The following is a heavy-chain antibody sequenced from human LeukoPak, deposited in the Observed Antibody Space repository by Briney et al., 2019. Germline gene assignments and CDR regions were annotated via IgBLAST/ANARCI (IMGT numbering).Heavy chain of an antibody. CDR1: GGSFSGYY. J-gene: IGHJ5*01. CDR2: INHSGST. Sequence: PSETLSLTCAVYGGSFSGYYWSWIRQPPGKGLEWIGEINHSGSTNYNPSLKSRVTISVDTSKNQFSLKLSSVTAADTAVYYCAGATRTDCSGGSCYSYNWFDSWGQGTLVTVSS. V-gene: IGHV4-34*01. D-gene: IGHD2-15*01. CDR3: AGATRTDCSGGSCYSYNWFDS.